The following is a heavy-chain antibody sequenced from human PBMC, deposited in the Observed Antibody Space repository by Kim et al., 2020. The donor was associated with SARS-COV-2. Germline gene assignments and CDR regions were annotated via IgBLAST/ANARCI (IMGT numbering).Heavy chain of an antibody. J-gene: IGHJ4*02. CDR1: GGSISSHY. D-gene: IGHD2-15*01. CDR2: IYYSGST. Sequence: SETLSLTCSVSGGSISSHYWSWIRQPPGKGLEWIGYIYYSGSTNYNPSLKSRVTISVDTSKHQISLTLNSVTAADTAVYYCASGYCSGGSCYFGFDYWGQGTLVTVSS. CDR3: ASGYCSGGSCYFGFDY. V-gene: IGHV4-59*11.